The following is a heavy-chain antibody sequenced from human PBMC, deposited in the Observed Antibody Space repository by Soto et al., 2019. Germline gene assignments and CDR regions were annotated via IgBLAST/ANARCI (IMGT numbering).Heavy chain of an antibody. CDR2: ISYDGSNK. Sequence: PGGSLRLSCAASGFTFSSYGMHWVRQAPGKGLEWVAVISYDGSNKYYADSVKGRFTISRDNSKNTLYLQMNSLRAEDTAVYYCAKDRELGYCSSTSCYYFDYWGQGTMVTVSS. D-gene: IGHD2-2*01. CDR1: GFTFSSYG. V-gene: IGHV3-30*18. J-gene: IGHJ4*02. CDR3: AKDRELGYCSSTSCYYFDY.